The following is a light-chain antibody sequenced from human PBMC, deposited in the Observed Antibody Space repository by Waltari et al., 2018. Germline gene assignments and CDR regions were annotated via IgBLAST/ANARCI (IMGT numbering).Light chain of an antibody. CDR2: EVS. J-gene: IGKJ2*03. V-gene: IGKV2-30*02. Sequence: DGVMSQSPVSLPITLGQPSSISCRSSQSLVHSSGNTYLSWYQQKPGQPPRRLIYEVSKQDSGVPDRFSGSGSGTDFTLKISRVEAEDVGIYYCGQGTHLYSFGQGTKVEIK. CDR3: GQGTHLYS. CDR1: QSLVHSSGNTY.